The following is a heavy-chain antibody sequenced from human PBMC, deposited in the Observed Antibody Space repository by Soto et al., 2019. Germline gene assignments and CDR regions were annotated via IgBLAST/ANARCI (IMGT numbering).Heavy chain of an antibody. CDR2: IYSGGTT. Sequence: GGSLRLSWAAPGVRVSSKNMDWVRQAPGEGLEWVSVIYSGGTTYYADSVKGRFTISRDISKNTLYLQMNSLRDEDTAVYYCASGPGPTNYYDILTGPQGILDSWGQGTLVTVSS. J-gene: IGHJ4*02. CDR1: GVRVSSKN. V-gene: IGHV3-53*05. CDR3: ASGPGPTNYYDILTGPQGILDS. D-gene: IGHD3-9*01.